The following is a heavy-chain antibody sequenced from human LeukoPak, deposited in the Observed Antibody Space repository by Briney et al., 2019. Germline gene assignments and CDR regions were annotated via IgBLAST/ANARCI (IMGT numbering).Heavy chain of an antibody. CDR1: GFTFSNAW. J-gene: IGHJ4*02. CDR3: TALYILTGYFDY. D-gene: IGHD3-9*01. CDR2: IKSKTDGGTT. Sequence: PGGSLRLSCAASGFTFSNAWMTWVRQTPGKGLEWVGRIKSKTDGGTTDYAAPVKGRFTISRDDSKNTLYLQMNSLKTEDTAVYYCTALYILTGYFDYWGQGTLVTVSS. V-gene: IGHV3-15*01.